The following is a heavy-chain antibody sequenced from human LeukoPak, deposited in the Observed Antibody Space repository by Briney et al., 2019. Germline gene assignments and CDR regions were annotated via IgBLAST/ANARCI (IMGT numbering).Heavy chain of an antibody. CDR1: GGSISSSNW. CDR2: IYHSGST. V-gene: IGHV4-4*02. J-gene: IGHJ4*02. D-gene: IGHD1-1*01. Sequence: SETLSLTCAVSGGSISSSNWWSWVRQPPGKGLEWIGEIYHSGSTNYNPSLKSRVTISVDQSKNQFSLKLSSVTAADTAVYYCARGLTGTTFFDYWGQGTLVTVSS. CDR3: ARGLTGTTFFDY.